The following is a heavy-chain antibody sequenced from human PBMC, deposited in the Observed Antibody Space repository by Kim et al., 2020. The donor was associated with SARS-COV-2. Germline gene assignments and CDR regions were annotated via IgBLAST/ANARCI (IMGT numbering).Heavy chain of an antibody. CDR3: SREATVIRGVVTKSGAFDI. J-gene: IGHJ3*02. CDR2: VRVNSFGATT. V-gene: IGHV3-49*03. D-gene: IGHD3-10*01. Sequence: GGSLRLSCTASGFSFGDFTMGWFRQAPGKGLEWVGFVRVNSFGATTENAASIRGRFTISRDDSKGIAYLQMNSLKTEDTAVYYCSREATVIRGVVTKSGAFDIWGQGTRVTVSS. CDR1: GFSFGDFT.